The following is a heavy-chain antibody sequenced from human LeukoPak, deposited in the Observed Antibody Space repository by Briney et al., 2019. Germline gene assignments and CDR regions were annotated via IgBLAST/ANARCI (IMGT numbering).Heavy chain of an antibody. CDR2: ISAYNGNT. CDR1: GYTFTSYG. V-gene: IGHV1-18*04. D-gene: IGHD6-13*01. J-gene: IGHJ5*02. Sequence: XXVXVSCKASGYTFTSYGISWVRQAPGQGGEWMGWISAYNGNTNYAQKLQGRVTMTTDTSTSTAYMELRSLRSDDTAVYYCASSSSWYPNWFDPWGQGTLVTVSS. CDR3: ASSSSWYPNWFDP.